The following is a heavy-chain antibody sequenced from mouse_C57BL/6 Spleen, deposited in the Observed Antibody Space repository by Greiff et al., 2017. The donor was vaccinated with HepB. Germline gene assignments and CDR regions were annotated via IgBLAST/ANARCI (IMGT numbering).Heavy chain of an antibody. CDR2: IYPGSGST. CDR1: GYTFTSYW. CDR3: ARGQVITTVVATDDWYFDV. J-gene: IGHJ1*03. V-gene: IGHV1-55*01. Sequence: VQLQQSGAELVKPGASVKMSCKASGYTFTSYWITWVKQRPGQGLEWIGDIYPGSGSTNYNEKFKSKATLTVDTSSSTAYMQLSSLTSEDSAVYYCARGQVITTVVATDDWYFDVWGTGTTVTVSS. D-gene: IGHD1-1*01.